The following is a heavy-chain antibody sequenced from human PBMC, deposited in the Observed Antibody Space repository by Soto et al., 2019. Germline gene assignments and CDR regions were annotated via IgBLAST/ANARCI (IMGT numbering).Heavy chain of an antibody. J-gene: IGHJ6*03. CDR3: ASCADGGHYYYYMDV. D-gene: IGHD4-17*01. V-gene: IGHV1-69*02. CDR2: IIPILGIA. Sequence: ASVKVSCKASGGTFSSYTISWVRQAPGQGLEWMGRIIPILGIANYAQKFQGRVTITADKSTSTAYMELSSLRSEDTAVYYCASCADGGHYYYYMDVWGKGTTVTVSS. CDR1: GGTFSSYT.